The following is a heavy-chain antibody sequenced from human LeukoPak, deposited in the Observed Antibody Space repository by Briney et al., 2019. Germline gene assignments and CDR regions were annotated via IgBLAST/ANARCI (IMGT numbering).Heavy chain of an antibody. D-gene: IGHD3-22*01. CDR2: ISGSGGST. V-gene: IGHV3-23*01. Sequence: GGSLRLSCAASGFTFNSYAMSWVRQAPGKGLEWVSAISGSGGSTYYADSVEGRFTISRDNSKNTLYLQMNSLRAEDTAVYYCAKDRTMIVVATGDAFDIWGQGTMVTVSS. CDR3: AKDRTMIVVATGDAFDI. CDR1: GFTFNSYA. J-gene: IGHJ3*02.